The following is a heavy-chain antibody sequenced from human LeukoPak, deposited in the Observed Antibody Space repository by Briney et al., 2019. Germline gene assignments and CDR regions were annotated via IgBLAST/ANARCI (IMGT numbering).Heavy chain of an antibody. CDR3: ARNRHYDFWSGPGFDP. CDR2: ISSSGSTI. V-gene: IGHV3-11*01. D-gene: IGHD3-3*01. Sequence: GGSLRPSCAASGFTFSDYYMSWVRQAPGKGLEWVSYISSSGSTIYYADSVKGRFTISRDNAKNSLYLQMNSLRAEDTAVYYCARNRHYDFWSGPGFDPWGQGTLVTVSS. CDR1: GFTFSDYY. J-gene: IGHJ5*02.